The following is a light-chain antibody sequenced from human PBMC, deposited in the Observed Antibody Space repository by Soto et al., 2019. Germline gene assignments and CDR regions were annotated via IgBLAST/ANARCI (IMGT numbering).Light chain of an antibody. CDR3: QHYSNWPPT. V-gene: IGKV3-15*01. CDR2: YAS. J-gene: IGKJ3*01. Sequence: EMVMTQSPATLSVSPGERVTLSCRASESVHRNLAWYQQKPGQGPSLLIYYASTRATGVPDRFTGSGSGTDFTLTISSLQSEDFGFYHCQHYSNWPPTFGPGTKVEIK. CDR1: ESVHRN.